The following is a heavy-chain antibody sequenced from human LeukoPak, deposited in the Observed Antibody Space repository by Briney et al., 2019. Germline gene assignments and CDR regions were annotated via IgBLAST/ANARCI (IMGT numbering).Heavy chain of an antibody. V-gene: IGHV3-23*01. J-gene: IGHJ3*02. D-gene: IGHD3-22*01. CDR2: ISGSGGST. CDR3: AKEREKSRGYYFLVDAFDI. Sequence: GGSLRLSCAASGFTFSSYAMSWVRQAPGKGLEWVSAISGSGGSTYYADSVKGRFTISRDNSKNTLYLQMNSLRAEDTAVYYCAKEREKSRGYYFLVDAFDIWGQGTMVTVSS. CDR1: GFTFSSYA.